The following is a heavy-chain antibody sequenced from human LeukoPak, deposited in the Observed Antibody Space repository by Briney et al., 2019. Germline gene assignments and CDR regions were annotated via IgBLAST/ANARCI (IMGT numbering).Heavy chain of an antibody. V-gene: IGHV3-74*01. D-gene: IGHD3-3*01. CDR1: GFDFSSNW. J-gene: IGHJ4*02. CDR3: AKDHYWSIDY. CDR2: IKGDGIST. Sequence: GGSLRLSCAASGFDFSSNWMHWVRHAPGQGLVWVSRIKGDGISTNYADSVKGRFTISRDIAKNTLYLQMNSLRAEDTGVYYCAKDHYWSIDYWGRGTLGTVSS.